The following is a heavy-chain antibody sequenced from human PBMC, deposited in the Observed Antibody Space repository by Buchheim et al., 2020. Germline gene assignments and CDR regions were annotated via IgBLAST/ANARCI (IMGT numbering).Heavy chain of an antibody. CDR1: EGTFGSDA. CDR3: ARGFGGIARD. D-gene: IGHD2-15*01. J-gene: IGHJ4*02. V-gene: IGHV1-69*04. Sequence: QVHLVQSGADVKKVGSSVKVACKASEGTFGSDAISWVRQAPGQGLEWLGRTMPLAGITNYAQKFPGRVTLTADKSTSTAYMELTNLRSDDSGTYYCARGFGGIARDWGQGTL. CDR2: TMPLAGIT.